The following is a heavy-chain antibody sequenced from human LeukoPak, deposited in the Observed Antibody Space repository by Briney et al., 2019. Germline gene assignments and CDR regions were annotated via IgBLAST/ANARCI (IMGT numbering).Heavy chain of an antibody. CDR3: ARGRIAVAGTKNYFDY. V-gene: IGHV4-34*01. J-gene: IGHJ4*02. CDR1: GGSFSGYY. Sequence: SETLSLTCAVYGGSFSGYYWSWIRQPPGKGLEWIGEINHSGSTNYNPSLKSRVTISVDTSKNQFSLKLSSVTAADTAVYYCARGRIAVAGTKNYFDYWGQGTLVTVSS. D-gene: IGHD6-19*01. CDR2: INHSGST.